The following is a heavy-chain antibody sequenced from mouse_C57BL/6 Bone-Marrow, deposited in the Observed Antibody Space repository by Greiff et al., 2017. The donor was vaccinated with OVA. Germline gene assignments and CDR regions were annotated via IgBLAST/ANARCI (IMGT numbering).Heavy chain of an antibody. CDR3: ARGAYSYCLAY. D-gene: IGHD1-1*01. Sequence: QVQLQQPGAELVKPGASVKLSCKASGYTFTSYWMQWVKQRPGQGLEWIGEIDPSDSYTNYNQKFKGKATLTVDTSSSTAYMQLSSLTSEDSAVYYCARGAYSYCLAYWGQGTLVTVSA. CDR1: GYTFTSYW. J-gene: IGHJ3*01. CDR2: IDPSDSYT. V-gene: IGHV1-50*01.